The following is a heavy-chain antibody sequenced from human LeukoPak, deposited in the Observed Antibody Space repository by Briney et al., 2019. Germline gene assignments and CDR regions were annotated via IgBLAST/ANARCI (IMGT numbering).Heavy chain of an antibody. CDR1: GFIVTNAW. CDR2: IQSKTDGGKT. J-gene: IGHJ4*02. CDR3: TTGIRGD. D-gene: IGHD3-3*02. Sequence: GGSLRLSCAASGFIVTNAWMNWVRQAPGKGLEWVGRIQSKTDGGKTDYAAPVEGRFTISRDDSKNTLYLQMNSLKTEDTAIYYCTTGIRGDWGQGTLVTVSS. V-gene: IGHV3-15*07.